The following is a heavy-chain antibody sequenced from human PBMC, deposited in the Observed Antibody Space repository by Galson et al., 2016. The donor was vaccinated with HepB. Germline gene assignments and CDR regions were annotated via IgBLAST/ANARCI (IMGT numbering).Heavy chain of an antibody. J-gene: IGHJ3*01. V-gene: IGHV3-23*01. CDR1: GFTFTNYA. CDR3: AFGQSSAFGTFDV. D-gene: IGHD6-6*01. CDR2: ISGTASNI. Sequence: SLRLSCAASGFTFTNYAMGWVRQAPGKGLEWVSVISGTASNIYYAASVKGRFTISRDNAKNTLYLQVNSLGVEDTAVYYCAFGQSSAFGTFDVWGQGTMVTVSS.